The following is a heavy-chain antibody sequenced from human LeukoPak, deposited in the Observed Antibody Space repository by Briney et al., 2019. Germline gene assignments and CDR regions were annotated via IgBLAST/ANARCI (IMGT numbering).Heavy chain of an antibody. CDR2: MNPNSGNT. CDR1: GYTFTSYD. D-gene: IGHD3-16*01. CDR3: ARASGELDLMWFDP. Sequence: GASVKVSCKASGYTFTSYDINWVRQATGQGLEWMGWMNPNSGNTGYAQKFQGRVTITADESTSTAYMELSSLRSEDTAVYYCARASGELDLMWFDPWGQGTLVTVSS. V-gene: IGHV1-8*01. J-gene: IGHJ5*02.